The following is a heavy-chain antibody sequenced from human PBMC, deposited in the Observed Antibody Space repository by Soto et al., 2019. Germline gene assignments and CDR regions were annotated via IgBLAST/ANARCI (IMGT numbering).Heavy chain of an antibody. D-gene: IGHD6-13*01. Sequence: SVKVSCKASGGTFSSYAISWVRQAPGQGLEWMGGIIPIFGTANYAQKFQGRVTITADKSTSTAYMELSSLRSEDTAVYYCARNEQLVGYYYYGMDVCSQGTTVTVSS. V-gene: IGHV1-69*06. CDR2: IIPIFGTA. CDR3: ARNEQLVGYYYYGMDV. CDR1: GGTFSSYA. J-gene: IGHJ6*02.